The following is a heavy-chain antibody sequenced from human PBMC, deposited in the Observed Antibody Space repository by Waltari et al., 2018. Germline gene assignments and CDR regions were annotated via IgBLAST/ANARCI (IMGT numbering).Heavy chain of an antibody. CDR1: GYTFTGYY. Sequence: QVQLVQSGAEVKKPGASVKVSCKASGYTFTGYYMHWVRQAPGQGLEWMGRINPNSGGTNYAQKVQGRVTMTRDTSISTAYMELSRLRSDDTAVYYCAREGSSGSPGLGYWGQGTLVTVSS. J-gene: IGHJ4*02. V-gene: IGHV1-2*06. CDR3: AREGSSGSPGLGY. D-gene: IGHD6-19*01. CDR2: INPNSGGT.